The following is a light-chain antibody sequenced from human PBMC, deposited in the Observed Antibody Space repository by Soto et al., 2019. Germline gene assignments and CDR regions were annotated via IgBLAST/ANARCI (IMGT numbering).Light chain of an antibody. CDR2: GAS. J-gene: IGKJ3*01. CDR1: QSVNSN. CDR3: HQYDTWPMT. V-gene: IGKV3-15*01. Sequence: DIVMTQSPPTLSVSPGERATLSCRASQSVNSNLAWYQHKPGQAPRLLISGASTRATGIPARFSGSGSGTEFALTISSLQSEDFAVYYCHQYDTWPMTFGPGTKVDIK.